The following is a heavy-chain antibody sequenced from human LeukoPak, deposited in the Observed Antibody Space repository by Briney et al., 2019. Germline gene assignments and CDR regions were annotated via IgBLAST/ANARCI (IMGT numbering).Heavy chain of an antibody. CDR1: GFTVSSNY. D-gene: IGHD3-22*01. J-gene: IGHJ1*01. V-gene: IGHV3-66*01. Sequence: GGSLRLSCAASGFTVSSNYMSWVRQAPGKGLEWVSVIYGGGSTYYADSVKGRFTISRDNSKNTLYLQMNSLRAEDTAVYYCARAYYYDSGFQHWGQGTLVTVSS. CDR3: ARAYYYDSGFQH. CDR2: IYGGGST.